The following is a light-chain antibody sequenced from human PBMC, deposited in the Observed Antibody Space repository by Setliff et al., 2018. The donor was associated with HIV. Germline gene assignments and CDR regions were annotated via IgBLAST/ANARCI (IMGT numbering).Light chain of an antibody. J-gene: IGLJ1*01. CDR1: ISDVGGYNY. CDR3: SSYTRSATYV. CDR2: DIN. Sequence: QSALTQPASVSGSPGQSITIFCIGTISDVGGYNYVSWYQQYPGKAPKLMIYDINSRPSGVSDRFSGSKSGNTASLTISGLQAEDEADYYCSSYTRSATYVFGTGTKVTVL. V-gene: IGLV2-14*01.